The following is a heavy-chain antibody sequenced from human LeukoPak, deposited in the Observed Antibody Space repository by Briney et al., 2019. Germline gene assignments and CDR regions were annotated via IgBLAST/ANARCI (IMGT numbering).Heavy chain of an antibody. J-gene: IGHJ4*02. CDR3: GRDRYGKVDY. V-gene: IGHV1-2*02. CDR2: INPHTGAT. CDR1: GCTFTDYY. Sequence: ASVKVSCKASGCTFTDYYIHWVRQAPGQGLEWMGWINPHTGATRYAQNFQGRVTMTRDTTAYMELSRLTFDDTAMYYCGRDRYGKVDYWGQGTLVTVSS. D-gene: IGHD3-9*01.